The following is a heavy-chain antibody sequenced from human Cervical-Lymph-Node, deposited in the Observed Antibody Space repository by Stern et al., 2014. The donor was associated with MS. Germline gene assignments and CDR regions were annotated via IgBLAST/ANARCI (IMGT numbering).Heavy chain of an antibody. CDR1: GYTFTENW. J-gene: IGHJ5*02. D-gene: IGHD2-2*01. Sequence: EVQLVESGGEVKKPGESLTISCKSSGYTFTENWITWVRHIPGKGPEWLGTIDPSNSYINYNASFQGHVSYSGDKSIGTAYLHWNSLKASDTAIYDCARRSDCPSPSCNVHWFDPWGQGTLVTVSS. CDR2: IDPSNSYI. CDR3: ARRSDCPSPSCNVHWFDP. V-gene: IGHV5-10-1*03.